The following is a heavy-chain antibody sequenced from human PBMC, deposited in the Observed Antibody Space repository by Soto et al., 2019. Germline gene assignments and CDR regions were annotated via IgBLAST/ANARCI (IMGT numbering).Heavy chain of an antibody. D-gene: IGHD3-22*01. CDR2: IYYSGST. V-gene: IGHV4-39*01. J-gene: IGHJ6*02. CDR1: GGSISSSSYY. Sequence: SETLSLTCTVSGGSISSSSYYWGWIRQPPGKGLEWIGSIYYSGSTYYNPSLKSRVTISVDTSKNQFSLKLSSVTAADAAVYNCARAGRSGYYAYYYYGMDVWGQGTTVTVSS. CDR3: ARAGRSGYYAYYYYGMDV.